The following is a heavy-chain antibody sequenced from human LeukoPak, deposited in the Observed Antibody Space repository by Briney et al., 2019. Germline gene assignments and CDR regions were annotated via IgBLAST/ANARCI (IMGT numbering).Heavy chain of an antibody. CDR2: IYYSGSN. V-gene: IGHV4-59*01. CDR3: ASLTKRNDPFAI. CDR1: GDSINNYY. D-gene: IGHD1-14*01. J-gene: IGHJ3*02. Sequence: ETLSLPCSVSGDSINNYYWSWIRQPPGRGLEWSGYIYYSGSNNYNPSLKSRLTLSVDTSKNQFSLRLSSLTAADTAVYYCASLTKRNDPFAIWGQGTMVTVSS.